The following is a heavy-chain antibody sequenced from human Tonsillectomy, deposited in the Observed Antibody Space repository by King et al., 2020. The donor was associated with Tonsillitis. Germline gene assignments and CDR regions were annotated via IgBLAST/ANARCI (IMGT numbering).Heavy chain of an antibody. CDR1: GCSFLTYG. Sequence: VQLVESGGGVVQPGRSLRRSCAASGCSFLTYGMQSVCPAPSKGLAAVAFIWQDGSDNYYADSVKGRFTSSRDNSKNILYLQMNSLRAEDTALYFCARDHYRTYSILDYWGQGTLVTVSS. CDR2: IWQDGSDN. D-gene: IGHD2-21*01. V-gene: IGHV3-33*01. J-gene: IGHJ4*02. CDR3: ARDHYRTYSILDY.